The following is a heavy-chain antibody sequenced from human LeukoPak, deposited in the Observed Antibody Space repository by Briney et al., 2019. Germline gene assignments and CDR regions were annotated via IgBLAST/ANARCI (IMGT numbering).Heavy chain of an antibody. Sequence: PSETLSLTCTVSGGSISSSSYYWSWIRQPPGKGLEWIGYIYYTGSTNYSPSLQSRVTISVDTSKNQFSLKLRSVTAADTAVYFCARESRDAYGPYFDYWGQGTLVTVSS. D-gene: IGHD5-24*01. CDR3: ARESRDAYGPYFDY. CDR1: GGSISSSSYY. CDR2: IYYTGST. V-gene: IGHV4-61*01. J-gene: IGHJ4*02.